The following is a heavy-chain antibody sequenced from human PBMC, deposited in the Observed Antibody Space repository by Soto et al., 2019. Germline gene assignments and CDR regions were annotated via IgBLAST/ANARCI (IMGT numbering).Heavy chain of an antibody. Sequence: ASVKVSCKASGYTFTSYYMHWVRQAPGQGLEWMGRINAGNGNTRYSQKFQGRVTITRDTSARTAYMELSSLRSEDTAVYYCARGHLAVVPVASWYFYMDVWGKGTTVTVSS. V-gene: IGHV1-3*01. J-gene: IGHJ6*03. D-gene: IGHD2-2*01. CDR3: ARGHLAVVPVASWYFYMDV. CDR1: GYTFTSYY. CDR2: INAGNGNT.